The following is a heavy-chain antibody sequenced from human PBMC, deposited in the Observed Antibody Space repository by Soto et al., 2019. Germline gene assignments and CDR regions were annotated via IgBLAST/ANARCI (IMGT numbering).Heavy chain of an antibody. Sequence: EVQLLESGGGLVQPGGSLRLSCAASGFTFNIYTMCWVSQAPGKGLEWVSGIGARGSDTYFPESVNGRFTITRDNAVDMVYRHMNRLRAEDKALYFCAKGGTYHIGDFDSWGQGSLVTVSS. CDR1: GFTFNIYT. D-gene: IGHD5-12*01. V-gene: IGHV3-23*01. J-gene: IGHJ4*02. CDR3: AKGGTYHIGDFDS. CDR2: IGARGSDT.